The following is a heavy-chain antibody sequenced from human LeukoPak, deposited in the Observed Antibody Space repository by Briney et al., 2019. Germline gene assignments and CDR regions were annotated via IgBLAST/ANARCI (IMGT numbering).Heavy chain of an antibody. CDR2: SYYSGSI. CDR1: GGSISSYY. J-gene: IGHJ4*02. CDR3: ARDVAYGDYDDPHYYFDY. D-gene: IGHD4-17*01. V-gene: IGHV4-59*01. Sequence: SETLSLTCTVSGGSISSYYWSWIRQPPGKGLEWIGYSYYSGSINYNPSLKSRVTISVDTSKNQFSLKLSSVTAADTAVYYCARDVAYGDYDDPHYYFDYWGQGTLVTVSS.